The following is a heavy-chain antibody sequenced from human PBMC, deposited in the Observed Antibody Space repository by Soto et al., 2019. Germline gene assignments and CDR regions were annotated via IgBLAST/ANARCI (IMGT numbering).Heavy chain of an antibody. CDR3: AREETAWPLAYGLDV. CDR2: ITRNSDI. D-gene: IGHD2-21*02. V-gene: IGHV3-21*01. J-gene: IGHJ6*02. CDR1: GFTFSSYS. Sequence: LRLSCAASGFTFSSYSMHWVRQAPGKGLEWVSAITRNSDIYYADPVKGRFTISRDNAQNSVSLQMDSLRAEDTAVYYCAREETAWPLAYGLDVWGQGTTVTVSS.